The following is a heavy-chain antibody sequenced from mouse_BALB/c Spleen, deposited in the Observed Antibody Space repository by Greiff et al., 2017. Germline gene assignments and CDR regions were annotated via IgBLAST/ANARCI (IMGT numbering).Heavy chain of an antibody. Sequence: EVKLEESGGDLVKPGGSLKLSCAASGFTFSSYGMSWVRQTPDKRLEWVATISSGGSYTYYPDSVKGRFTISRDNAKNTLYLQMSSLKSEDTAMYYCAREDDYEYYFDYWGQGTTLTVSS. CDR3: AREDDYEYYFDY. V-gene: IGHV5-6*02. D-gene: IGHD2-4*01. CDR1: GFTFSSYG. CDR2: ISSGGSYT. J-gene: IGHJ2*01.